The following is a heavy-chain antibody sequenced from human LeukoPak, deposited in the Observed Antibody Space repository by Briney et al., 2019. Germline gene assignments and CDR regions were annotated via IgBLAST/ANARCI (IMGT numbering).Heavy chain of an antibody. J-gene: IGHJ3*02. V-gene: IGHV4-31*03. D-gene: IGHD1-26*01. CDR2: IYYSGST. CDR1: GGSISSGGYY. Sequence: SQTLSLTCTVSGGSISSGGYYWSWIRQHPGKGLEWIGYIYYSGSTYYNPSLKSRVTISVDTSKNQFSLKLSSVTAADTAVYYCAREGGVGATAFDIWGQGTMVTVSS. CDR3: AREGGVGATAFDI.